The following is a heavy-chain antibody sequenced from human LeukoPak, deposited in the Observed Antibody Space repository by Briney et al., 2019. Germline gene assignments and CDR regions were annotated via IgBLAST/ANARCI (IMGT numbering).Heavy chain of an antibody. D-gene: IGHD3-22*01. Sequence: GGSLRLSCAVSGITLSNYVMSWVRQAPGKGLEWVAGISASGGSTNYADSVKGRFTISRDNPKNTLYLQMNSLRAEDTAVYFCAKRGVVIRVILVGFHREAYYFDSWGQGALVTVSS. J-gene: IGHJ4*02. CDR2: ISASGGST. CDR1: GITLSNYV. CDR3: AKRGVVIRVILVGFHREAYYFDS. V-gene: IGHV3-23*01.